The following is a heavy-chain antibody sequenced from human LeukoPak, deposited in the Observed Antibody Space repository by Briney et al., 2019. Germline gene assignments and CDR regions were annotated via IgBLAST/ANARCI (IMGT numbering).Heavy chain of an antibody. D-gene: IGHD3-22*01. Sequence: PGGSLRLSCAASGFTFSSYEMNWVRQAPGKGLEWVSYISSSGSTIYYADSVKGRFTISRDNAKSSLYLQMNSLRAEDTAVYYCARATYYYDSSGPIPDYWGQGTLVTVSS. V-gene: IGHV3-48*03. CDR2: ISSSGSTI. CDR3: ARATYYYDSSGPIPDY. J-gene: IGHJ4*02. CDR1: GFTFSSYE.